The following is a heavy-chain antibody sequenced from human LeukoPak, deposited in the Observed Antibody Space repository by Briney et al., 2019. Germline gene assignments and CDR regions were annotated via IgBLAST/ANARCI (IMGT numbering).Heavy chain of an antibody. V-gene: IGHV4-38-2*02. Sequence: SETLSLTCTVSGYSISSGYYWGWIRQPPGKGLEWIGSIYHSGSTYYNPSLKSRVTISVDTSKNQFSLKLSSVTAADTAVYYCARHCRLLRYFDWSPPTRGWFDPWGQGTLVTVSS. J-gene: IGHJ5*02. CDR3: ARHCRLLRYFDWSPPTRGWFDP. CDR2: IYHSGST. D-gene: IGHD3-9*01. CDR1: GYSISSGYY.